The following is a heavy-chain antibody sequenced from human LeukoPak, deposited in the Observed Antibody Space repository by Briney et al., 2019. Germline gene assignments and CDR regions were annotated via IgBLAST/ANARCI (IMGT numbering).Heavy chain of an antibody. CDR2: IKLDGSEK. Sequence: GGSLRLSCAASGFTFSSYWMSWVRQAPGKGVEWVANIKLDGSEKYYVDSVKGRFTISRDNAKNSLYLQMNSLRAEDTAVYFCACLRGPSDYWGQGTLVTVSS. CDR3: ACLRGPSDY. CDR1: GFTFSSYW. V-gene: IGHV3-7*01. D-gene: IGHD4-17*01. J-gene: IGHJ4*02.